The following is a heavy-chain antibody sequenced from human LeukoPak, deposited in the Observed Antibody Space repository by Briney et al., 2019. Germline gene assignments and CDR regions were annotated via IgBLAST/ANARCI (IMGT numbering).Heavy chain of an antibody. V-gene: IGHV3-30*18. CDR3: AKDLFYYDKGGFDY. D-gene: IGHD3-22*01. J-gene: IGHJ4*02. CDR2: ISYDGSNK. Sequence: GGSLRLSCAASGFTFSSYGLLWVRQAPDKGLEWVAFISYDGSNKFYGDSVKDRFTISRDNSKNTLYLQMNSLRTEDTAVYYCAKDLFYYDKGGFDYWGQGTLVTVSS. CDR1: GFTFSSYG.